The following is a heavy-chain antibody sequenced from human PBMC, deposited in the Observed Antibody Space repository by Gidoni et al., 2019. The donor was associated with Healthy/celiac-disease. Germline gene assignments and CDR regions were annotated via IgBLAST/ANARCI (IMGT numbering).Heavy chain of an antibody. CDR2: IHYSGSP. J-gene: IGHJ4*02. V-gene: IGHV4-59*08. D-gene: IGHD2-15*01. Sequence: QVQLQESGPGLVKPSETLSLTCPVSGGSISSYYWSWIRQPPGKGLEWIGYIHYSGSPNYNPSLKSRVTISVDTSKNQFSLKLSSVTAADTAVYYCARGGYCSGGSCYPYFDYWGQGTLVTVSS. CDR1: GGSISSYY. CDR3: ARGGYCSGGSCYPYFDY.